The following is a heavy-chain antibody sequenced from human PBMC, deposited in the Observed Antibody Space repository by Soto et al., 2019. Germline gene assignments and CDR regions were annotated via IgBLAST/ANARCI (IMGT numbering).Heavy chain of an antibody. CDR3: ARDNCSGGSCYSVY. CDR1: GFTFSSYS. CDR2: ISSSSTYI. D-gene: IGHD2-15*01. Sequence: EVQLVESGGGLVKPGGSLRLSCAASGFTFSSYSMNWVRQAPGKGLEWVSFISSSSTYIYYADSVKGRFTISRDNAKNSLYQQMNSLRAEDTAVYYCARDNCSGGSCYSVYWGQGTLVTVSS. V-gene: IGHV3-21*01. J-gene: IGHJ4*02.